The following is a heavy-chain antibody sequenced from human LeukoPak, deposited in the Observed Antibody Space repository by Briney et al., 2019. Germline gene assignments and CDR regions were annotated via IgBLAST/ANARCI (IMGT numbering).Heavy chain of an antibody. J-gene: IGHJ4*02. CDR3: ASGTVRFLEWLTFDY. CDR2: IYYSGST. Sequence: SETLSLTCTVSGGSISSYYWSWIRQPPGKGLEWIGYIYYSGSTNYNPSLKSRVTISVDTSKNQFSLKLSSVTAADTAVYYCASGTVRFLEWLTFDYWGQGTLVTVSS. CDR1: GGSISSYY. V-gene: IGHV4-59*08. D-gene: IGHD3-3*01.